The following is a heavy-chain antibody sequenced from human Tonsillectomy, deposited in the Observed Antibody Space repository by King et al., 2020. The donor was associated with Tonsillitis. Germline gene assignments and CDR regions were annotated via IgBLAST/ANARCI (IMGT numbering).Heavy chain of an antibody. CDR3: ARAPRFFYNLDV. Sequence: VQLQESGPGLVTPSETLSLTCTVSDYSISSGYYWVWIRQPPGKGLEWMGGMYHSGSSGNTYYNPSIKSRLTISVDTANNRFSRKPTSVTAADTAVYYCARAPRFFYNLDVWGQGTTVTVSS. CDR2: MYHSGSSGNT. D-gene: IGHD5-24*01. J-gene: IGHJ6*02. V-gene: IGHV4-38-2*02. CDR1: DYSISSGYY.